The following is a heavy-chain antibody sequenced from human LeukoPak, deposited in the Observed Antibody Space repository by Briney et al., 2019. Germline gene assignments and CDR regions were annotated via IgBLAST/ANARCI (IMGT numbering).Heavy chain of an antibody. CDR1: GFTFRSYA. CDR3: ARNPYGEYGFDI. Sequence: GGSLRLSCVASGFTFRSYAMTGVRQAPGKGPEWVSAISGSGGSTYYADSVKGRFTISRDNSKNTLYLQMNSLTSEDTALYYCARNPYGEYGFDIWGQGTMVTVSS. J-gene: IGHJ3*02. D-gene: IGHD2-8*01. CDR2: ISGSGGST. V-gene: IGHV3-23*01.